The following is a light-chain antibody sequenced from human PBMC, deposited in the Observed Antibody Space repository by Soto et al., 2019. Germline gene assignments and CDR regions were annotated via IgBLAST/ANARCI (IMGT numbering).Light chain of an antibody. CDR3: QQLNSYPLT. CDR1: QSIDSW. Sequence: QSPSTLSASVGDRVTITCRASQSIDSWLAWYQQKPGKAPKLLMYKASSLESGVPSRFSGSGSETEFTLTISSLQPDDFATYYCQQLNSYPLTFGGGTKVDIK. V-gene: IGKV1-5*03. J-gene: IGKJ4*01. CDR2: KAS.